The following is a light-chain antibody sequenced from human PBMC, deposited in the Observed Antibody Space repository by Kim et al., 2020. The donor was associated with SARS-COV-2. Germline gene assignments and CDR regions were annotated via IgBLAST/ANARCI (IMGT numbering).Light chain of an antibody. CDR2: GAS. J-gene: IGKJ4*01. CDR1: QSISSSN. CDR3: QQYRSSLLT. V-gene: IGKV3-20*01. Sequence: EDVLTQSPGTLSLSPGERATLSCRASQSISSSNLAWYQQKPGQAPRLLIYGASNRATGIPDRFSGSGPGTDFTLTINRLEPEDFAVYYCQQYRSSLLTFGGGTKLEI.